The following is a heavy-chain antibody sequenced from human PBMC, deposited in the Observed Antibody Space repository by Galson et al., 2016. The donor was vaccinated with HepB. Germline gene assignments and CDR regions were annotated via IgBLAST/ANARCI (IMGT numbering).Heavy chain of an antibody. V-gene: IGHV3-30-3*01. Sequence: SLRLSCAASGFTFSSYAMHWVRQAPGKGLEWVAVISYDGSNKYYADSVKGRFPISRDNSKNTLYLQMNSLRAEDTAVYYCARDRVYYYGSGTSEYFDYWGQGTLVTVSS. J-gene: IGHJ4*02. CDR3: ARDRVYYYGSGTSEYFDY. D-gene: IGHD3-10*01. CDR2: ISYDGSNK. CDR1: GFTFSSYA.